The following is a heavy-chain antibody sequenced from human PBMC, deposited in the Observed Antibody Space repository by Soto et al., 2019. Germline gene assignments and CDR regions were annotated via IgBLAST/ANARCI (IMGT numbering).Heavy chain of an antibody. Sequence: PSETLSLTCAVYGGSFSGYYWSWIRQPPGKGLEWIGEINHSGSTNYNPSPKSRVTISVDTSKNQFSLKLSSVTAADTAVYYCARGTTVTSIYYYYYMDVWGKGTTVTVSS. CDR3: ARGTTVTSIYYYYYMDV. D-gene: IGHD4-4*01. V-gene: IGHV4-34*01. CDR1: GGSFSGYY. J-gene: IGHJ6*03. CDR2: INHSGST.